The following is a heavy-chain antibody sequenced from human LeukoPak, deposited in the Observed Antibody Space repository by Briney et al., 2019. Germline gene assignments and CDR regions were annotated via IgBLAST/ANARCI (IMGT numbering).Heavy chain of an antibody. Sequence: PGGSLRLFCAASGLTVSSNYMSWVRQASGKGLECGSVIYSGGSTYYADSVKGRFTISRDSAKNTLYLQMNSLRAEDTAVYYCARDQFAFGLFDYWGQGTLGTVSS. V-gene: IGHV3-53*01. CDR2: IYSGGST. CDR1: GLTVSSNY. J-gene: IGHJ4*02. CDR3: ARDQFAFGLFDY. D-gene: IGHD3/OR15-3a*01.